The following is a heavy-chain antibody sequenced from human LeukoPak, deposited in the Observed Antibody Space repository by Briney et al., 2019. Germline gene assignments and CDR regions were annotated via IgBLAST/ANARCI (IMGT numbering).Heavy chain of an antibody. CDR2: FSPNGGST. Sequence: GGSLRLSCAASGFTFSNHALYWVRQAPGKGLEYVSAFSPNGGSTYYANSVKGRFTISRDNSKSTVYLQMGSLRAEDMAVYFCARVPLGASTEYFDYWGQGTLVTVSS. J-gene: IGHJ4*02. CDR3: ARVPLGASTEYFDY. D-gene: IGHD4/OR15-4a*01. CDR1: GFTFSNHA. V-gene: IGHV3-64*01.